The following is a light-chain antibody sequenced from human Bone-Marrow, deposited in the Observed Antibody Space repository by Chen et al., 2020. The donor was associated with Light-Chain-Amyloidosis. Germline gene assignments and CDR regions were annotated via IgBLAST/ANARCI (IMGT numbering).Light chain of an antibody. CDR3: QQYGTSPFA. Sequence: EIVLTQSPGTLSLSPGERATFSCRASQSVASDYLAWYQQKPGQAPRLLIHGASSRATGIPDSFSGSGSGTDFILTINRVDPEDFAVYYCQQYGTSPFAFGPGTKMDIK. J-gene: IGKJ3*01. CDR1: QSVASDY. V-gene: IGKV3-20*01. CDR2: GAS.